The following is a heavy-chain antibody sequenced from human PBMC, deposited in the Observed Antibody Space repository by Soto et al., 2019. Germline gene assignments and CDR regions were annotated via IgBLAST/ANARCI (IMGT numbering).Heavy chain of an antibody. D-gene: IGHD6-6*01. V-gene: IGHV4-34*01. CDR1: GGSFSGYY. J-gene: IGHJ4*02. CDR3: AHSIEARPKRFDY. CDR2: INHSGST. Sequence: PSETLSLTCAVYGGSFSGYYWSWIRQPPGKGLEWIGEINHSGSTNYNPSLKSRVTISVDTSKNQFSLKLSSVTAADTAVYYCAHSIEARPKRFDYWGQGTLVTVSS.